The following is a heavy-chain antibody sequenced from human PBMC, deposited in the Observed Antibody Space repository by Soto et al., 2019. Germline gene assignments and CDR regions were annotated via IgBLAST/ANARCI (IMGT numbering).Heavy chain of an antibody. D-gene: IGHD4-4*01. V-gene: IGHV3-30-3*01. CDR3: ARPLWRDDYNWGYFDL. J-gene: IGHJ2*01. Sequence: QVQLVESGGGVVQPGRSLRLSCAASGFTFSSYAMHWVRQAPGKGLEWVAVISYDGSNKYYADSVKGRFTISRDNSKNTLYLQMNSLRAEDTAVYYYARPLWRDDYNWGYFDLWGRGTLVNVSS. CDR2: ISYDGSNK. CDR1: GFTFSSYA.